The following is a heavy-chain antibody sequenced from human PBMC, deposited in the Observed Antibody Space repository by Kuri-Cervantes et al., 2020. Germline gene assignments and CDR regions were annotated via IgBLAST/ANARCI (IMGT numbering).Heavy chain of an antibody. Sequence: GGSLRLSCAASGFTFSSDSMNWVCQAPGKGLEWVSSISSSSSYIYYADSVKGRFTISRDNAKNSLSLQMNSLRAEDTAVYYCARENSGSYPIDYSGQGTLVTVSS. CDR3: ARENSGSYPIDY. CDR1: GFTFSSDS. CDR2: ISSSSSYI. D-gene: IGHD1-26*01. J-gene: IGHJ4*02. V-gene: IGHV3-21*01.